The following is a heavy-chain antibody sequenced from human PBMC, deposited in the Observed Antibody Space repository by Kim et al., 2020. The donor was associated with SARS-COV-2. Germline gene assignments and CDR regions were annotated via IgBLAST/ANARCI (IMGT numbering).Heavy chain of an antibody. D-gene: IGHD1-7*01. CDR3: AKDSRTTPFDY. Sequence: GGSLRLSCAASGFTFSSYGMHWVRQAPGKGLEWVAVISYDGSNKYYADSVKGRFTISRDNSKNTLYLQMNSLRAEDTAVYYCAKDSRTTPFDYWGQGTL. CDR2: ISYDGSNK. J-gene: IGHJ4*02. V-gene: IGHV3-30*18. CDR1: GFTFSSYG.